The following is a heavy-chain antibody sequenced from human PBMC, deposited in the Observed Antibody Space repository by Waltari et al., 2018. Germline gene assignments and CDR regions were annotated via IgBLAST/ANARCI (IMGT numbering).Heavy chain of an antibody. V-gene: IGHV3-33*06. D-gene: IGHD3-10*01. CDR3: AKDAFGNTYLDH. Sequence: QVQLVESGGGVVQPGMSLRLSCAASGFSLSNFGMHWVRQAPGKGLGWVALTLFDGRKTYYADSVRGRFTISRDNSKNTLYLDINTLRVDDTAIYYCAKDAFGNTYLDHWGQGTLVTVSS. J-gene: IGHJ5*02. CDR1: GFSLSNFG. CDR2: TLFDGRKT.